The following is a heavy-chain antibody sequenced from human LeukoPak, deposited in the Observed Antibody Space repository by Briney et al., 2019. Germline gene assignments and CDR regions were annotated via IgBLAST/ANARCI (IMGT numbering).Heavy chain of an antibody. CDR2: ISDSGATV. Sequence: GSLRLSCATTGFSFSDYYMTWIRQSPGKGLEWIAYISDSGATVNYADSVKGRFTISRDNGRDSVFLQMDGLRAEDTAVYYCARGECPNGECYRWSVFYLDYWGQGSLVAVSS. CDR1: GFSFSDYY. CDR3: ARGECPNGECYRWSVFYLDY. D-gene: IGHD2-8*01. J-gene: IGHJ4*02. V-gene: IGHV3-11*01.